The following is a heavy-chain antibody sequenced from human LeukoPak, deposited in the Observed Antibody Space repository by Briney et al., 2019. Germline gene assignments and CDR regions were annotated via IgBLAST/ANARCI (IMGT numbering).Heavy chain of an antibody. CDR2: ISDSGGST. CDR1: GFTFSTYV. V-gene: IGHV3-23*01. D-gene: IGHD5-12*01. J-gene: IGHJ5*02. Sequence: GGSLRLPCAASGFTFSTYVMSWVRQAPGKGLEWVSVISDSGGSTNYADSVKGRFTISRDNSKNTLYLQMNSLRVDDTAVYYCAKGWTGYTNSWFVDWGQASLLTVSS. CDR3: AKGWTGYTNSWFVD.